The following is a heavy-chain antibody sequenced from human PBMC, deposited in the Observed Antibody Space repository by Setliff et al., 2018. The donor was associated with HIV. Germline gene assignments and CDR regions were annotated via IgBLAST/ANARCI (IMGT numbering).Heavy chain of an antibody. V-gene: IGHV4-61*09. CDR2: ISTGGAT. CDR1: GGSISSGSYY. J-gene: IGHJ3*01. CDR3: ARVLDGNHYDAFNL. D-gene: IGHD1-26*01. Sequence: SETLSLTCTVSGGSISSGSYYWNWIRQPAGKGLEWVGQISTGGATDYNSSLESRVTISLDKSMNQFSLRLNSVTAADTAVYYCARVLDGNHYDAFNLWGQGTTVTVSS.